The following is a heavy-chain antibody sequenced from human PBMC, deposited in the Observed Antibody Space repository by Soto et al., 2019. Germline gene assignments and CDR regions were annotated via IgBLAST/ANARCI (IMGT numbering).Heavy chain of an antibody. V-gene: IGHV1-8*01. CDR3: ASNVAGTRFCDY. D-gene: IGHD6-19*01. CDR2: MNPNSGNT. Sequence: ASVKVSCKASGYTFTIYDINWVLQATGQGLEWMGWMNPNSGNTGYAQKFQGRVTMTRNTSISTAYMELSSLRSEDTAVYYCASNVAGTRFCDYWGQGTLVTVSS. J-gene: IGHJ4*02. CDR1: GYTFTIYD.